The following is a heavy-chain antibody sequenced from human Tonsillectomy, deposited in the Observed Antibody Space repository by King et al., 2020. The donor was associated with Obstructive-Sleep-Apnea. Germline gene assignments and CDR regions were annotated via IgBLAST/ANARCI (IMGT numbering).Heavy chain of an antibody. CDR2: INAANGNT. J-gene: IGHJ4*02. CDR1: GYTFTNYA. D-gene: IGHD3-22*01. V-gene: IGHV1-3*01. Sequence: QLVQSGAEVKKPGASVKVSCKASGYTFTNYAMHWLRQAPGQRLEWMGWINAANGNTKYSQKFPGRVTITRDTSASTAYTELSSLRSEDTDVYYCARVIIPYDRGGYYSPYFDHWGQGTLVTVSS. CDR3: ARVIIPYDRGGYYSPYFDH.